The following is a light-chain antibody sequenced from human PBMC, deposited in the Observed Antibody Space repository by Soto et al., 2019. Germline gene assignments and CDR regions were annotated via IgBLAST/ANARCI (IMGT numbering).Light chain of an antibody. J-gene: IGLJ1*01. CDR3: CSYAGSPYV. V-gene: IGLV2-23*02. CDR2: EVS. CDR1: SSDVGSYNL. Sequence: QSALTQPASVSGYPGQSITISCTGTSSDVGSYNLVSWYQQHPGKAPKLMIYEVSKRPSGVSNRFSGSKSGNTASLTISGLQAKDEADYYCCSYAGSPYVFGTWTKVTVL.